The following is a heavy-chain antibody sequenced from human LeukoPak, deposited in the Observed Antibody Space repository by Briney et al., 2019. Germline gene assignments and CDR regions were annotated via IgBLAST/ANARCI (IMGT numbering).Heavy chain of an antibody. Sequence: PGGSLRLSCAASGFTFSGYWMNWVRQAPGKGLEWVANINQDGSERYYVDSVKGRFTVSRDDAASSLYLQMNSLRPEDTAVYYCVRAKGGYLGQGTLVTVSS. CDR3: VRAKGGY. J-gene: IGHJ4*02. CDR1: GFTFSGYW. V-gene: IGHV3-7*01. CDR2: INQDGSER.